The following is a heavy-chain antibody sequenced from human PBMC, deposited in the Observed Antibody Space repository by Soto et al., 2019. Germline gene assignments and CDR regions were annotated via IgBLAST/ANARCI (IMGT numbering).Heavy chain of an antibody. CDR2: IYYSGST. D-gene: IGHD3-9*01. Sequence: QVQLQESGPGLVKPSQTLSLTCTVSGGSISSGGYYWRWIRQHPGKGLEWIGYIYYSGSTYYNPSRQSRITISVARSKNQFSLKLSSVTAADTAVYYCSGGTKYYDIFTGIPLWCQGTLVTVFS. J-gene: IGHJ4*02. CDR1: GGSISSGGYY. V-gene: IGHV4-31*03. CDR3: SGGTKYYDIFTGIPL.